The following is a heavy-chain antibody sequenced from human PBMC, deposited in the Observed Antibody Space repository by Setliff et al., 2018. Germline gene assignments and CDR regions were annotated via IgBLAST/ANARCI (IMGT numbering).Heavy chain of an antibody. V-gene: IGHV1-18*01. Sequence: ASVKVSCKAYGYTFSRNYITWVRQAPGRGLEWMGWISGYNGHTEYAQKFRHKFTMTTDTSTSTAYMELSSLRSEDTAVYYCARDRPPMVRGVIIGTTRYYYGMDVGGQGTTVTVSS. D-gene: IGHD3-10*01. J-gene: IGHJ6*02. CDR1: GYTFSRNY. CDR3: ARDRPPMVRGVIIGTTRYYYGMDV. CDR2: ISGYNGHT.